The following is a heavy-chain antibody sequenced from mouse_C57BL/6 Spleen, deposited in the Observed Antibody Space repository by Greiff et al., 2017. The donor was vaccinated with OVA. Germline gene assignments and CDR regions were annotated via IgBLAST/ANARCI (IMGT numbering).Heavy chain of an antibody. V-gene: IGHV5-16*01. D-gene: IGHD1-1*01. CDR1: GFTFSDYY. J-gene: IGHJ1*03. Sequence: EVKLMESEGGLVQPGSSMKLSCTASGFTFSDYYMAWVRQVPEKGLEWVANINYDGSSTYYLDSLKSRFIISRDNAKNILYLQMSSLKSEDTATYYCARGHYYGSSYGNFDVWGTGTTVTVSS. CDR2: INYDGSST. CDR3: ARGHYYGSSYGNFDV.